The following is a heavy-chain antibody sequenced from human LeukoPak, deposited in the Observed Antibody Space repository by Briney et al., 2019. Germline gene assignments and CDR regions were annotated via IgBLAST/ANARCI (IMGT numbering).Heavy chain of an antibody. V-gene: IGHV3-11*01. CDR2: ISSSGSTI. J-gene: IGHJ4*02. CDR1: GFTFSDYY. D-gene: IGHD2-15*01. Sequence: GGSPRLSCAASGFTFSDYYMSWIRQAPGKGLEWVSYISSSGSTIYYADSVKGRFTISRDNAKNSLYLQMNSLRAKDTAVYYCARGTATLAPLNYWGQGTLVTVSS. CDR3: ARGTATLAPLNY.